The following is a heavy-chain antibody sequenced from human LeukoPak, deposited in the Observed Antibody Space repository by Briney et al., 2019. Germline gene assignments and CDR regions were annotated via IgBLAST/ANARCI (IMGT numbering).Heavy chain of an antibody. Sequence: ASPNVSPTPSLYTPTGYYMHSGPRSPGQRRGWLGGINPNIGGTNHTQKHPGRVTMTRNTSISTAYMELSRLRSDDTAVYYCARGHGFVDYWGQGTLVTVSS. CDR3: ARGHGFVDY. CDR1: LYTPTGYY. J-gene: IGHJ4*02. V-gene: IGHV1-2*02. D-gene: IGHD6-25*01. CDR2: INPNIGGT.